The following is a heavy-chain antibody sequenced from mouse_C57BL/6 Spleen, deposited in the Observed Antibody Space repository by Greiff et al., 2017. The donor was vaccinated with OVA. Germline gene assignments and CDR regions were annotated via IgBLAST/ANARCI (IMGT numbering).Heavy chain of an antibody. V-gene: IGHV1-82*01. CDR2: IYPGDGDT. J-gene: IGHJ2*01. CDR1: GYAFSSSW. Sequence: QVQLQQSGPELVKPGASVTISCKASGYAFSSSWMNWVKQRPGKGLEWIGRIYPGDGDTNYNGKFKGKATLTADKSSSTAYMQLSSLTSEDSAVYFCARSTYEDYFDYWGQGTTLTVSS. CDR3: ARSTYEDYFDY. D-gene: IGHD5-1*01.